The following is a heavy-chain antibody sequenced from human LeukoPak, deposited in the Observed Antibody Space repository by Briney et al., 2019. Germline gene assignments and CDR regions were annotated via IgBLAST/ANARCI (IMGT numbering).Heavy chain of an antibody. V-gene: IGHV1-18*01. CDR1: GYTFTSYG. J-gene: IGHJ6*03. Sequence: ASVKVSCKASGYTFTSYGVTWVRQAPGQGLEWMGWISAYNGITYYAQTLQGRVTMTTDTSTSTAYMELRSLRSDDTAVYYCARVAGYDILTGYPYYYYYMDVWGKGTTVTISS. CDR2: ISAYNGIT. D-gene: IGHD3-9*01. CDR3: ARVAGYDILTGYPYYYYYMDV.